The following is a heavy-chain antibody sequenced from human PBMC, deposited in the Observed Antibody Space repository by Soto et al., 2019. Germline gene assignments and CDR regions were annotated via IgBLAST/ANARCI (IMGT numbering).Heavy chain of an antibody. CDR2: IYHSGST. CDR3: ASGTGELFLPNWFDP. V-gene: IGHV4-4*02. Sequence: QVQLQESGPGLVKPSGTLSLTCAVSSGSISSSNWWSWVRQPPGKGLEWIGEIYHSGSTNYNPALKSRVTRSVDKSKNQFSLKLGSVTAADTAVYYCASGTGELFLPNWFDPWGQGTLVTVSS. CDR1: SGSISSSNW. J-gene: IGHJ5*02. D-gene: IGHD3-10*01.